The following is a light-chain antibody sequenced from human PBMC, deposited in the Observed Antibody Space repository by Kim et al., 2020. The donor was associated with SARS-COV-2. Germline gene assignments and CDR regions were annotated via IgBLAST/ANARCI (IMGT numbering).Light chain of an antibody. CDR3: QQRGNWPPIT. CDR2: DAS. V-gene: IGKV3-11*01. J-gene: IGKJ5*01. Sequence: SPGDRATLSCRASQSVNTYLAWYQQRPGQALRLLIYDASNRATGIPARFSGSGSGTDFTLTISSLEPEDFAVYYCQQRGNWPPITFGQGTRLEIK. CDR1: QSVNTY.